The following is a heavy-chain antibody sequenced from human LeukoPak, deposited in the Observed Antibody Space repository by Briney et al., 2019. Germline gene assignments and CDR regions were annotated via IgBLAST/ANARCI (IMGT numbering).Heavy chain of an antibody. D-gene: IGHD6-25*01. CDR3: AGGPAPDY. CDR1: GGSISSSSYY. V-gene: IGHV4-39*01. Sequence: SETLSLTCTVSGGSISSSSYYWGWIRQPPGKGLEWIGSIYYSGSTYYNPSLKSRVTISVDTSKNQFSLKLSSVTAADTAVYYCAGGPAPDYWGQGTLVTVSS. CDR2: IYYSGST. J-gene: IGHJ4*02.